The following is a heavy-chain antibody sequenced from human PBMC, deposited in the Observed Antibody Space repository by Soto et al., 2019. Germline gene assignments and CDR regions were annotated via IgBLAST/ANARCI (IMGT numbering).Heavy chain of an antibody. CDR2: TYYSGST. D-gene: IGHD3-3*01. Sequence: SETLSLTCTVSGGSISSSSYYWGWIRQPPGKGLEWIGSTYYSGSTYYSPSLKSRVTISVDTSKNQFSLKLSSVTAADTAVYYFALIRFLEWLTRSSLGMDVWGQGTTVTVSS. J-gene: IGHJ6*02. V-gene: IGHV4-39*01. CDR3: ALIRFLEWLTRSSLGMDV. CDR1: GGSISSSSYY.